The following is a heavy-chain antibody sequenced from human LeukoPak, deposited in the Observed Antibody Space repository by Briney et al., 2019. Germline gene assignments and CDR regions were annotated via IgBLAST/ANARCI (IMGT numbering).Heavy chain of an antibody. CDR2: IIPILGIA. V-gene: IGHV1-69*04. Sequence: PRASVKVSCKASGGTFSSYAISWVRQAPGQGLEWMGRIIPILGIANYAQKFQGRVTITADKSTSTAYMELSSLRSEDTAVYYCARDGFDYGGNYFDYWGQGTLVTVSS. J-gene: IGHJ4*02. CDR3: ARDGFDYGGNYFDY. CDR1: GGTFSSYA. D-gene: IGHD4-17*01.